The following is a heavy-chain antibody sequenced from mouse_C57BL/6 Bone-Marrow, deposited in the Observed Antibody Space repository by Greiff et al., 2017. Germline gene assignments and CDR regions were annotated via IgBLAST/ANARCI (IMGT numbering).Heavy chain of an antibody. CDR1: GFSFNTYA. V-gene: IGHV10-1*01. J-gene: IGHJ4*01. D-gene: IGHD1-1*01. CDR3: VSRLYYGSSYAMDY. Sequence: EVQLVESGGGLVQPKGSLKLSCAASGFSFNTYAMNWVRQAPGKGLEWVARIRSKSNNYATYYADSVKDRFTISRDDSESMLYLQMNNLKTEDTAMYYCVSRLYYGSSYAMDYWGQGTSVTVSS. CDR2: IRSKSNNYAT.